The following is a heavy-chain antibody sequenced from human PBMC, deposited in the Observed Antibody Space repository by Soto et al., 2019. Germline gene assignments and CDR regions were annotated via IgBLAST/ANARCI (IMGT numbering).Heavy chain of an antibody. D-gene: IGHD1-26*01. Sequence: GGSLRLSCAASGFTFSSYWMHWVRQAPGKGLVWVSRINSDGSSTSYADSVKGRFTISRDNAKNTLYLQMNSLRAEDTAVYYCARDPAGMHSGSYYDYWGQGTLVTVSS. J-gene: IGHJ4*02. V-gene: IGHV3-74*01. CDR1: GFTFSSYW. CDR3: ARDPAGMHSGSYYDY. CDR2: INSDGSST.